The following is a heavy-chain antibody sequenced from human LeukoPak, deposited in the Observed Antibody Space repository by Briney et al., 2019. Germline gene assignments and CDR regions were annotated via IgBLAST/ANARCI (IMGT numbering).Heavy chain of an antibody. D-gene: IGHD3-3*01. V-gene: IGHV1-18*01. J-gene: IGHJ4*02. CDR1: GYTFTSYG. CDR3: ARAFYSMTYYDFWSGYYGY. Sequence: ASVKVSCKASGYTFTSYGISWVRQAPGQGLEWMGWISAYNGNTNYAQKLQGRVTMTTDTSTSTAYMELRSLRSDDTAVYYCARAFYSMTYYDFWSGYYGYWGQGTLVTVSS. CDR2: ISAYNGNT.